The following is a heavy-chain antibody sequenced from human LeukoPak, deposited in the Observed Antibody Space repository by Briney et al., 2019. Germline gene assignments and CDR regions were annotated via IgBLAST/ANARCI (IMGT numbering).Heavy chain of an antibody. CDR1: GGSFSGYY. D-gene: IGHD2-15*01. CDR2: LNQSGIT. Sequence: SETLSLTCAVYGGSFSGYYWSWIRQSPGKGLEWIGELNQSGITNYNPSLKTRVTISVDTSKNQLFLKLRSVTAADTAVYYCARDDRRYCSGGTCYSRDYWGQGTLVTVSS. CDR3: ARDDRRYCSGGTCYSRDY. J-gene: IGHJ4*02. V-gene: IGHV4-34*01.